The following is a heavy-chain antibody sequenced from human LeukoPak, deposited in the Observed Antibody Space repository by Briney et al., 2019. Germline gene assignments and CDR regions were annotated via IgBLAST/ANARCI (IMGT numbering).Heavy chain of an antibody. D-gene: IGHD3-22*01. CDR1: GGSISSYY. CDR2: IYYCWST. Sequence: SETLSLTCTVSGGSISSYYWIWIRQPPGKGLVWICYIYYCWSTNYNPSLKSRVTISVDTSKNQCSLQLNSVTPEDTAVYYCARERENYESSGYPYHFDYWGQGTLVTVSS. V-gene: IGHV4-59*12. CDR3: ARERENYESSGYPYHFDY. J-gene: IGHJ4*02.